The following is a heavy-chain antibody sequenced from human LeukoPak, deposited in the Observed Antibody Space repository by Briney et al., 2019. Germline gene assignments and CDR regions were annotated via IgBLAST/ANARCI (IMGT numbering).Heavy chain of an antibody. CDR2: ISSGGTII. CDR1: GFTLSSYE. D-gene: IGHD6-19*01. V-gene: IGHV3-48*03. CDR3: ARNAWGAVETAGDY. J-gene: IGHJ4*02. Sequence: PGGSLRLSCAASGFTLSSYEINWVRQAPGKGLEWLSYISSGGTIIYYADSVRGRLTISRDNAKNSLFLQMNSLTADDTAVYYCARNAWGAVETAGDYWGQGTLVTVSS.